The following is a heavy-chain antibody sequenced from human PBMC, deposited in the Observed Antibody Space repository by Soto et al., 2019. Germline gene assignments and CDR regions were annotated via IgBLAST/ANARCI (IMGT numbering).Heavy chain of an antibody. Sequence: EVQLVESGGGLVKPGGSLRLSCAASGFTFSNAWMSWVRQAPGKGLEWVGRIKSKTDGGTTDYAAPVKGRFTISREDSQNPLYLQMNSLKTEDTAVYYCTTDLYGDSGHYYYGMDVWGQGTTVTVSS. CDR2: IKSKTDGGTT. CDR3: TTDLYGDSGHYYYGMDV. J-gene: IGHJ6*02. D-gene: IGHD4-17*01. V-gene: IGHV3-15*01. CDR1: GFTFSNAW.